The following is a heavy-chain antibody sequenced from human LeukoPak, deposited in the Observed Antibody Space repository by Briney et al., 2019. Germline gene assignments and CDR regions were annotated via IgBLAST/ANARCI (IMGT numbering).Heavy chain of an antibody. J-gene: IGHJ6*02. CDR3: ARLTWIPRDGYYYGMDV. Sequence: SETLSLTCTVSGGSISSSSYYWGWIRQPPGKGLEWIGRIYYSGSTYYNPSLKSRATISVDTSKNQFSLKLSSVTAADTAVYYCARLTWIPRDGYYYGMDVWGQGTTVTVSS. CDR1: GGSISSSSYY. CDR2: IYYSGST. D-gene: IGHD5-18*01. V-gene: IGHV4-39*07.